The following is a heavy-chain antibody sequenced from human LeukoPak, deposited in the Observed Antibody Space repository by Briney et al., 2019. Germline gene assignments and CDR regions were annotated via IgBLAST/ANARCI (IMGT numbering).Heavy chain of an antibody. D-gene: IGHD6-19*01. CDR3: ARLGMAVAGTFFPAFGGGGRNFDY. V-gene: IGHV1-18*01. CDR1: GYTFTSYG. CDR2: ISAYNGNT. Sequence: ASVKVSCKASGYTFTSYGISWVRQAPGQGLEWMGWISAYNGNTNYAQKLQGRATMTTDTSTSTAYMELRSLRSDDTAVYYCARLGMAVAGTFFPAFGGGGRNFDYWGQGTLVTVSS. J-gene: IGHJ4*02.